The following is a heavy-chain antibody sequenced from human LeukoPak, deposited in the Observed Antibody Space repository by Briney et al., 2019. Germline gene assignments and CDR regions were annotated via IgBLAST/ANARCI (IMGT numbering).Heavy chain of an antibody. CDR1: GGSISSSSYY. CDR3: ATGIVVVPAAHWIDAFDI. Sequence: SETLSLTCTVSGGSISSSSYYWGWIRQPPGKGLEWIGSIYYSGSTYYNPSLKSRVTISVDTSKNQFSLKLSSVTAADTAVYYCATGIVVVPAAHWIDAFDIWGQGTMVTVSS. D-gene: IGHD2-2*01. CDR2: IYYSGST. J-gene: IGHJ3*02. V-gene: IGHV4-39*07.